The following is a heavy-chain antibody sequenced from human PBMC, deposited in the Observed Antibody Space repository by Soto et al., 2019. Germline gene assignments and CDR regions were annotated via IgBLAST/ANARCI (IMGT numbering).Heavy chain of an antibody. CDR1: GYSLSSYV. V-gene: IGHV1-18*01. J-gene: IGHJ4*02. CDR2: ISTYNGNT. Sequence: GSPVKLSCKASGYSLSSYVIGRRRIAPGQGLEWMGWISTYNGNTNYAQKLQGRVTMTTDTSTSTAYMELRSLRSDDTSVYYCASGDLLRYFDCSPDYWGQGTLVTGTS. CDR3: ASGDLLRYFDCSPDY. D-gene: IGHD3-9*01.